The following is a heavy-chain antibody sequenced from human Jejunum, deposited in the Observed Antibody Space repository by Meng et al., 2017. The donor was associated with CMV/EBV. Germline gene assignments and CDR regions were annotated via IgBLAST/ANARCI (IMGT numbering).Heavy chain of an antibody. CDR2: IYHSGST. V-gene: IGHV4-38-2*01. D-gene: IGHD3-22*01. Sequence: SISSGYYWGWLRQPPGKGLEWIGSIYHSGSTYYNPSLKSRVTISVDTSKNQFSLKLSSVTAADTAVYYCARSPRGYYYDSSGYFDYWGQGTLVTVSS. J-gene: IGHJ4*02. CDR1: SISSGYY. CDR3: ARSPRGYYYDSSGYFDY.